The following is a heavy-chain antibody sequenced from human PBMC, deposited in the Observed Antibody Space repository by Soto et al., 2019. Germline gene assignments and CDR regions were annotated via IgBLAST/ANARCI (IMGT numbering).Heavy chain of an antibody. CDR1: GFTFSSYG. D-gene: IGHD3-22*01. CDR2: IWYDGSNK. CDR3: ARDSYYYDSSGPSTKYYYYGMDV. Sequence: QVQLVESGGGVVQPGRSLRLSCAASGFTFSSYGMHWVRQAPGKGLEWVAVIWYDGSNKYYADSVKGRFTISRDNSKNTLYLQMNSLRAEDTAVYYCARDSYYYDSSGPSTKYYYYGMDVW. J-gene: IGHJ6*01. V-gene: IGHV3-33*01.